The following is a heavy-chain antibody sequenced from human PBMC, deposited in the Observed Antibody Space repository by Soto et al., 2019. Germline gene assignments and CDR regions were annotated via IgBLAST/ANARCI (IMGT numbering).Heavy chain of an antibody. D-gene: IGHD7-27*01. CDR3: ARDLSWGSNWYYYMDV. CDR1: GFILSDCA. J-gene: IGHJ6*03. Sequence: GGPLRHSCATSGFILSDCAMHWVRQAPGKGLEWVSDISSSSSVIDYADSVKGRFTVSRDNARNALYLQMNSLRAEDTAVYYCARDLSWGSNWYYYMDVWGKGTTVTVSS. CDR2: ISSSSSVI. V-gene: IGHV3-48*01.